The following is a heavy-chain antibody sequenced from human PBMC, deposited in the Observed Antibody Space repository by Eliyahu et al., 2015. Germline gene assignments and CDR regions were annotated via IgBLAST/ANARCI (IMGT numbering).Heavy chain of an antibody. CDR2: INHSGST. V-gene: IGHV4-34*01. Sequence: QVQLQQWGAGLLKPSETLSLTCAVYGGSFSGYYWXWIRQPPGKGLEWIGEINHSGSTNYNPSLKSRVTISVDTSKNQFSLKLSSVTAADTAVYYCARELWQLGLDYWGQGTLVTVSS. CDR1: GGSFSGYY. J-gene: IGHJ4*02. D-gene: IGHD6-13*01. CDR3: ARELWQLGLDY.